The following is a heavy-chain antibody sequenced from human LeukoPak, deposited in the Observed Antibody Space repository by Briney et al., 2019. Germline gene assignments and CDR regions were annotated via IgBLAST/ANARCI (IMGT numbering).Heavy chain of an antibody. J-gene: IGHJ3*02. V-gene: IGHV4-30-4*02. CDR1: GGSINSDKYY. CDR2: IYNSGTT. Sequence: SETLSLTCTVSGGSINSDKYYWSWIRQPPGKGLEWIGYIYNSGTTYYNPSLKSRLTISVDTSKNQFSLNLSSVTAADTAVYYCARDVSERGPDDAFDIWGQGTMVTVSS. D-gene: IGHD2-2*01. CDR3: ARDVSERGPDDAFDI.